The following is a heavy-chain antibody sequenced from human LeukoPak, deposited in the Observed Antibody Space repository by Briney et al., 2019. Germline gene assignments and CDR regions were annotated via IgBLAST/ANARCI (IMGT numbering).Heavy chain of an antibody. CDR3: ARGYGYCSTTRCYPIDD. CDR2: ISYDGSNK. CDR1: GFTFSNYA. V-gene: IGHV3-30-3*01. Sequence: GGSLRLSCAASGFTFSNYAMYWVRQAPGKGLEWVAIISYDGSNKYYADSVKGRFTISRDNSKNTLYMQMNSLRAEDTAVYYCARGYGYCSTTRCYPIDDWGQGTLVTVSS. D-gene: IGHD2-2*01. J-gene: IGHJ4*02.